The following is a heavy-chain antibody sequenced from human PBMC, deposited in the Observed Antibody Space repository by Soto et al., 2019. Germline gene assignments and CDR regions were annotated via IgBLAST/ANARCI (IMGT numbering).Heavy chain of an antibody. CDR1: GFTFSSYG. CDR3: AKDRIVVVPAAMGGYFQH. J-gene: IGHJ1*01. Sequence: GGSLRLSCAASGFTFSSYGMHWVRQAPGKGLEWVAVISYDGSNKYYADSVKGRFTISRDNSKNTLYLQMNSLRAEDTAVYYCAKDRIVVVPAAMGGYFQHWGQGTLVTVSS. V-gene: IGHV3-30*18. D-gene: IGHD2-2*01. CDR2: ISYDGSNK.